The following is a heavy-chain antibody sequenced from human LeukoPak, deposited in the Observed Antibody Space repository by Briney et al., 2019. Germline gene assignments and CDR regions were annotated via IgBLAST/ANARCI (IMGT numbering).Heavy chain of an antibody. CDR3: ARDFRLWFGELKAFDI. CDR2: IYSGGST. V-gene: IGHV3-53*01. D-gene: IGHD3-10*01. Sequence: GGSLRLSCAASGFTVSSNYMSWVRQAPGKGLEWVSVIYSGGSTYYADSVKGRFTISRDNSKNTLYLQMNSLRAEDTAVYYCARDFRLWFGELKAFDIWGQGTMVTVSS. CDR1: GFTVSSNY. J-gene: IGHJ3*02.